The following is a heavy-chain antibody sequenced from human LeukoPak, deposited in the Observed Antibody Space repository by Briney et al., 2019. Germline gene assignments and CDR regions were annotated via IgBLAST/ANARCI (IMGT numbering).Heavy chain of an antibody. V-gene: IGHV3-23*01. D-gene: IGHD6-19*01. CDR2: ISGSGGST. J-gene: IGHJ4*02. CDR1: GFTFSSYA. CDR3: AKEAPGYSSGWYLY. Sequence: GGSLRLSCAASGFTFSSYAMSWVREAPGKRLEWVSAISGSGGSTYYADSVKGRFTISRDNSKNTLYLQMNSLRAEDTGVYYCAKEAPGYSSGWYLYWGQGTLVTGSS.